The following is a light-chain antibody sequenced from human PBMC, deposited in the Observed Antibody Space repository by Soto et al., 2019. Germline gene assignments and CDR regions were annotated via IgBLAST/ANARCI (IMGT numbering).Light chain of an antibody. CDR1: QSVRNY. Sequence: EIVLTQSPATLSLSPGERSTLSCIASQSVRNYLAWYQQKPGQAPRLLIYDASTRASGIPVRFSGTGYGTDFTLTISSLEPGDFAVYYCQQRSNWPPITFGQGTRLEIK. CDR3: QQRSNWPPIT. V-gene: IGKV3-11*01. J-gene: IGKJ5*01. CDR2: DAS.